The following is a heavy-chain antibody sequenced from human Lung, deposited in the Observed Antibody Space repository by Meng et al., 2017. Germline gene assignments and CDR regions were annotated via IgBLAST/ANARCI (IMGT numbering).Heavy chain of an antibody. V-gene: IGHV4-34*01. Sequence: QVQLQQWGAGLLKPSETLPLTCVVSGGYFSDYYWSWIRQPPGKGLEWIGEINHSGSTNYNPSLESRATISVDTSQNNLSLKLSSVTAADSAVYYCARGPTTMAHDFDYWGQGTLVTVSS. CDR2: INHSGST. CDR1: GGYFSDYY. D-gene: IGHD4-11*01. CDR3: ARGPTTMAHDFDY. J-gene: IGHJ4*02.